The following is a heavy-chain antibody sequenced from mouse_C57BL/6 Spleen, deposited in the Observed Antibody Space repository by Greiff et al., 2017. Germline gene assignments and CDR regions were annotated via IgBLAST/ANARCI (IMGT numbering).Heavy chain of an antibody. CDR1: GFTFSSYT. V-gene: IGHV5-9*01. D-gene: IGHD2-4*01. CDR2: ISGGGGNT. Sequence: EVMLVESGGGLVKPGGSLKLSCAASGFTFSSYTMSWVSQTPEKRLEWVATISGGGGNTYYPDSVKGRFTISRDNAKNTLYLQLSSLRSEDTALYYCARSYYDYGAWFAYWGQGTLVTVSA. J-gene: IGHJ3*01. CDR3: ARSYYDYGAWFAY.